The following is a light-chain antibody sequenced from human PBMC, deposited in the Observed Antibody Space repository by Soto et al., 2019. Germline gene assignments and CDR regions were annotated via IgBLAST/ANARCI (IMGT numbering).Light chain of an antibody. Sequence: QSVLTQPASVSGSPGQSIAISCTGTSSDVGSYNSVSWYQQFPGKAPKLILYAVTNRPSGVSNRFSGSKSGNTASLTISGLQAEDAADYFCSSYTTGAPLVFGVGTKLTVL. CDR2: AVT. J-gene: IGLJ2*01. CDR1: SSDVGSYNS. V-gene: IGLV2-14*01. CDR3: SSYTTGAPLV.